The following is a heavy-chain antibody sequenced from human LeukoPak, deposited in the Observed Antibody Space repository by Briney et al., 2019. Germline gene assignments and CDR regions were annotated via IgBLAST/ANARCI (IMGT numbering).Heavy chain of an antibody. CDR3: ARGYYDILTGYYDAGYYFDY. V-gene: IGHV1-2*06. Sequence: ASVKVSCKASGYTFTGYYMHWVRQAPGQGLEWMGRINPNSGGTNYAQKFQGRVTMTRDTSISTVYMELSRLRSDDTAVYYCARGYYDILTGYYDAGYYFDYWGQGTLVTVSS. J-gene: IGHJ4*02. CDR2: INPNSGGT. D-gene: IGHD3-9*01. CDR1: GYTFTGYY.